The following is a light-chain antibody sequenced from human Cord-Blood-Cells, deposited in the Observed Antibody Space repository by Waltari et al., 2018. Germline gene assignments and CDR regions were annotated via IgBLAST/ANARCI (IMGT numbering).Light chain of an antibody. CDR1: RSDVGGYNY. CDR2: DVS. Sequence: QSALTQPRPVSGSPGQSVTISCTGTRSDVGGYNYVSWYQQHTGKAPKLMIYDVSKRPSGVPDRFSGSKSGNTASLTISGLQAEDEADYYCCSYAGSYTWVFGGGTKLTVL. J-gene: IGLJ3*02. CDR3: CSYAGSYTWV. V-gene: IGLV2-11*01.